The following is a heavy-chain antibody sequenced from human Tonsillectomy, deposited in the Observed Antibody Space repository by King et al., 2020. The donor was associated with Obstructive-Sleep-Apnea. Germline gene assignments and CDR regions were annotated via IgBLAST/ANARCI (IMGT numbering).Heavy chain of an antibody. D-gene: IGHD3-22*01. Sequence: QLQESGPGLVKPSQTLSLTCTVSGGSISSGDYYWSWIRQPPGKGLEWIGYIYYSGSTYYNPSLKSRVTISVDTSKNQFSLKLSSVTAADPAVYYCARARQYYYDSSGYPLDYWGQGTLVTVSS. CDR3: ARARQYYYDSSGYPLDY. CDR1: GGSISSGDYY. V-gene: IGHV4-30-4*01. J-gene: IGHJ4*02. CDR2: IYYSGST.